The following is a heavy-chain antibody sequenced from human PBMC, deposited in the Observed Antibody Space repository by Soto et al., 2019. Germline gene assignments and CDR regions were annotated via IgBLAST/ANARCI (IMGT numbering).Heavy chain of an antibody. V-gene: IGHV4-31*03. CDR1: GGSISSGGYY. CDR3: ARASRDIFTGSDYYYGMDV. D-gene: IGHD3-9*01. J-gene: IGHJ6*02. Sequence: QVQLQESGPGLVKPSQTLSLTCTVSGGSISSGGYYWSRIRQHPGKGLEWIGYIYYSGSTYYNPSLKSRVTISVDTSKNQFSLKLSSVTAADTAVYYCARASRDIFTGSDYYYGMDVWGQGTTVTVSS. CDR2: IYYSGST.